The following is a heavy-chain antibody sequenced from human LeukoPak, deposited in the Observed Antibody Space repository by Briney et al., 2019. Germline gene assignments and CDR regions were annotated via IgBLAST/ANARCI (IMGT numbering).Heavy chain of an antibody. V-gene: IGHV4-4*07. CDR1: GGSISSYY. J-gene: IGHJ4*02. CDR3: ARYSGYDFSGPFDY. D-gene: IGHD5-12*01. CDR2: IYTSGST. Sequence: SSETLSLTCTVSGGSISSYYWSWIRQPAGKGLEWIGRIYTSGSTNYNPSLKSRVTMSVDTSKNQFSLELSSVTAADTAVYYCARYSGYDFSGPFDYWGQGTLVTVSS.